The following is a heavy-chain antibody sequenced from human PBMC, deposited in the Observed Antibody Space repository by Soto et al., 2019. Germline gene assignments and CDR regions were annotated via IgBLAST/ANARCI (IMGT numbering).Heavy chain of an antibody. CDR2: IIPIFGTA. Sequence: QVQLVQSGAEVKKPGSSVKVSCKASGGTFSSYAISWVRQAPGQGLEWMGGIIPIFGTANYAQKFQGRVTITADESTSTVYMELSSLRSEDTAVYYCARAKGYCGGDCYSDWFDPWGQGTLVTVSS. J-gene: IGHJ5*02. CDR3: ARAKGYCGGDCYSDWFDP. V-gene: IGHV1-69*12. CDR1: GGTFSSYA. D-gene: IGHD2-21*02.